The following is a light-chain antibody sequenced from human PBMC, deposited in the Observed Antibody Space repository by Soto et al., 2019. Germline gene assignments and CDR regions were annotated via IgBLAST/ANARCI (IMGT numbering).Light chain of an antibody. Sequence: QSVLTQPASVSGSPGQSITISCTGTSDDVGGSTYVSWYQQHPGKAPEVIIFEVSNRPSGVSNRFSGSKSGNTASLTISGLQAEDEADYYCSSYTSTITPYVFGTGTKLTVL. CDR1: SDDVGGSTY. CDR2: EVS. CDR3: SSYTSTITPYV. J-gene: IGLJ1*01. V-gene: IGLV2-14*01.